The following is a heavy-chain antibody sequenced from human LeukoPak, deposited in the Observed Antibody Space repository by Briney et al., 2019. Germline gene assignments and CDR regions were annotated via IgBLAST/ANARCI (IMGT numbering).Heavy chain of an antibody. J-gene: IGHJ4*02. CDR2: ISGSGGSA. V-gene: IGHV3-23*01. CDR1: GFTFGSYA. CDR3: AKDPRLLWFGELLEQFDY. Sequence: GGSLRLSCAASGFTFGSYAMSWVRQAPGKGLEWVSAISGSGGSAYYADSVKGRFTISRDNSKNTLYLQMNSLRAEDTAVYYCAKDPRLLWFGELLEQFDYWGQGTLVAVSS. D-gene: IGHD3-10*01.